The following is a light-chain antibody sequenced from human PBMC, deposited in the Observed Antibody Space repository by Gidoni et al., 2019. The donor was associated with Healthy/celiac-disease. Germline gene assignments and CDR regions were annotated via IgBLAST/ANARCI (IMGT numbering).Light chain of an antibody. CDR2: AAS. V-gene: IGKV1-27*01. CDR3: QKYNSAPWT. Sequence: DIQMTQSPSSLSASVGDRVTITCRASKGISNYLAWYQQKPGKVTKLLIYAASTVQSGVPSRVSGSGSGTDFTLTISSLQPEDVATYYCQKYNSAPWTFGQGTKVEIK. CDR1: KGISNY. J-gene: IGKJ1*01.